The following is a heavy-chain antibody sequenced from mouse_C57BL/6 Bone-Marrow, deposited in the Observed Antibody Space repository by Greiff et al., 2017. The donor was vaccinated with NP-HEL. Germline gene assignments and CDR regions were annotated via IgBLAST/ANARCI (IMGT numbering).Heavy chain of an antibody. V-gene: IGHV5-2*03. D-gene: IGHD1-1*01. CDR2: INSDGGST. Sequence: EVKLVESGGGLVQPGESLKLSCESNEYEFPSHDMSWVRKTPEKRLELVAAINSDGGSTYYPDTMERRFIISRDNTKKTLYLQMSSLRSEDTALYYCARTHYYGRNWYFDVWGTGTTVTVSS. J-gene: IGHJ1*03. CDR1: EYEFPSHD. CDR3: ARTHYYGRNWYFDV.